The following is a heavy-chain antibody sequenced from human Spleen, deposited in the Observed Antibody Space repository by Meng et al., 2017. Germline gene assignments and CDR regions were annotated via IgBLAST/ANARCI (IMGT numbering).Heavy chain of an antibody. CDR3: QWLSTHPPDQ. V-gene: IGHV3-23*01. CDR1: GFTFSGHA. CDR2: ISISGGST. D-gene: IGHD3-22*01. J-gene: IGHJ4*01. Sequence: GGSLRLSCAASGFTFSGHAMSWVRQAPGKGLEWVSDISISGGSTNYADSVKGRFTISRDNSRNTLYLQMNSLKTEDTGVYYCQWLSTHPPDQWGQGTLVTVSS.